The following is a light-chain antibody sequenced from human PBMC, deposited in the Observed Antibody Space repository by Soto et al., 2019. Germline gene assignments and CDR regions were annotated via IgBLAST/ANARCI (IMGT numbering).Light chain of an antibody. Sequence: DIELTQSPSTLSASLGETATVTCRASQSFISWLAWYQQKPGQAPKLLIYDASSLPSGVPSRFSGSGSGTEFTLTIGSLEPDDFATYYCQQYDNFPGTFGAGTKVDIK. CDR3: QQYDNFPGT. J-gene: IGKJ4*02. CDR1: QSFISW. V-gene: IGKV1-5*01. CDR2: DAS.